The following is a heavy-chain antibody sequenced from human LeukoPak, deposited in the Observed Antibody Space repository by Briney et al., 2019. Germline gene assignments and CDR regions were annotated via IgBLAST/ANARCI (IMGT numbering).Heavy chain of an antibody. V-gene: IGHV1-18*01. CDR3: ARVAVLVGAKGAFDP. CDR1: GYTFTSYG. D-gene: IGHD1-26*01. J-gene: IGHJ5*02. Sequence: ASVKVSCRASGYTFTSYGISWVRQAPGQGLEWMGWISAYNGNTNYAQKLQGRVTMTTDTSTSTAYMELRSLRSDDTAVYYCARVAVLVGAKGAFDPWGQGTLVTVSS. CDR2: ISAYNGNT.